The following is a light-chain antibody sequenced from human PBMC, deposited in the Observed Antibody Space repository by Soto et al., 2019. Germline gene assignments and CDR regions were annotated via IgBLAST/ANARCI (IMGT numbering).Light chain of an antibody. CDR1: QSVLYSSNNKNY. Sequence: DIVMTQSPDSLAVSLGERATINCKSSQSVLYSSNNKNYLAWYQQKPGQPPKLLIYWASTRESGVPVRFSGGGSGTDFTLTISSLQAEDVAVYYCQQYYSTPWTFGQGTKVEIK. V-gene: IGKV4-1*01. CDR2: WAS. CDR3: QQYYSTPWT. J-gene: IGKJ1*01.